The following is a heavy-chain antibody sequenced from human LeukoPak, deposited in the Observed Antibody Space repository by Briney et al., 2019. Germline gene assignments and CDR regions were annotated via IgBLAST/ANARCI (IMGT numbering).Heavy chain of an antibody. CDR2: LDPEDDET. D-gene: IGHD1-26*01. CDR1: GYTLTEVS. CDR3: AKVGAMGSGTCLYYNYYAMDV. Sequence: ASVKVSCKVSGYTLTEVSIHWVRQAPEKGLEWMGGLDPEDDETIYAQKFQGRVTMTEDIATDTAYMELSSLRSEDTAVYYCAKVGAMGSGTCLYYNYYAMDVWGQGTTVTVSS. V-gene: IGHV1-24*01. J-gene: IGHJ6*02.